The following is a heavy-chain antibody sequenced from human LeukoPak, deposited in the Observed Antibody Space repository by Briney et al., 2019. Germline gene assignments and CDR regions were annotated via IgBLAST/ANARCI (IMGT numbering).Heavy chain of an antibody. J-gene: IGHJ5*02. CDR2: IFYSGNT. CDR1: GGSISSYY. D-gene: IGHD1-1*01. Sequence: SETLSLTCTVSGGSISSYYWNWIRQSPGKGLEWIGYIFYSGNTKYNPSLRNRASISVDTSKNQFSLKLSSVTAADTAVYYCARPCVRGRRTYNWFDPWGQGTLVTVSS. CDR3: ARPCVRGRRTYNWFDP. V-gene: IGHV4-59*12.